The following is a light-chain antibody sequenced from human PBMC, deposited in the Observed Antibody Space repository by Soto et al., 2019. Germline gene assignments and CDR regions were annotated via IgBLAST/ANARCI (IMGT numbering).Light chain of an antibody. CDR2: HAS. CDR3: QQYDNSVWT. Sequence: EIVMTQSPSTVSVSPGERATLSWRASQSVSDKLAWYQQKNGQAPRLLIYHASARATGIPDRFSGSGYGTDFTLTISRLETEDLAVYYCQQYDNSVWTFGQGTKVDIK. CDR1: QSVSDK. V-gene: IGKV3-15*01. J-gene: IGKJ1*01.